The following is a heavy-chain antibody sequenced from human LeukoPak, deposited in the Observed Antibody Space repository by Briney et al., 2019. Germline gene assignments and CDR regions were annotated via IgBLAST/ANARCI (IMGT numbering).Heavy chain of an antibody. CDR1: GFTFSSYA. Sequence: PGGSLRLSGAASGFTFSSYAMHWVRQAPGKGLEWVAVISYDGSNKYYADSVKGRFTISRDNSKNTLYLQMNSLRAEDTAVYYCARDAFDSSGYLFDYWGQGTLVTVSS. CDR2: ISYDGSNK. CDR3: ARDAFDSSGYLFDY. D-gene: IGHD3-22*01. J-gene: IGHJ4*02. V-gene: IGHV3-30-3*01.